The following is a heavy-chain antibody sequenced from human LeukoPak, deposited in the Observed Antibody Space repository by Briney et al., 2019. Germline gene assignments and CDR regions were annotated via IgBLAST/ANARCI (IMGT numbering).Heavy chain of an antibody. D-gene: IGHD2-2*01. V-gene: IGHV7-4-1*02. CDR3: ARQGPGYCSSTSCYGVDY. CDR1: GYTFTTNA. CDR2: INTNTGNP. Sequence: ASVKVSCKASGYTFTTNAMNWVRQAPGQGLEWMGWINTNTGNPTYAQGFTGRFVFSLDTSVSTAYLQISSLKAEDTAVYYCARQGPGYCSSTSCYGVDYWGQGTLVTVSS. J-gene: IGHJ4*02.